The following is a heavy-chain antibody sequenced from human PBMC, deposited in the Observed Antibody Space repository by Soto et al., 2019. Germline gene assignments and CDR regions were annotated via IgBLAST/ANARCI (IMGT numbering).Heavy chain of an antibody. CDR2: IIPIFGTA. Sequence: VQLVQSGAEVKKPGSSVKVSCKASGGTFSSYAISWVRQAPGQGLEWMGGIIPIFGTANYAQKFQGRVTITADESTSTAYMELSSLRSEDTAVYYCARVRRYCSSTSCYGPSYYYYGMDVWGQGTTVTVSS. J-gene: IGHJ6*02. D-gene: IGHD2-2*01. V-gene: IGHV1-69*01. CDR1: GGTFSSYA. CDR3: ARVRRYCSSTSCYGPSYYYYGMDV.